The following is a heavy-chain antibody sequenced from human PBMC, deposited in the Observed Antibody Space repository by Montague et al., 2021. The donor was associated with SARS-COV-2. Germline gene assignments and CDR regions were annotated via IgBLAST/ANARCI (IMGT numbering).Heavy chain of an antibody. CDR1: GASVRSGNSY. V-gene: IGHV4-61*01. CDR2: ISYSGST. D-gene: IGHD3-22*01. J-gene: IGHJ1*01. CDR3: ARIGYESVGYYSSSPD. Sequence: SETLSLTSTVSGASVRSGNSYWNWIRQPPGKGLEWIGYISYSGSTNYSPSLKSRVTISVDTSKNQLSLKVISATAADTAVYYCARIGYESVGYYSSSPDGGQGTLVP.